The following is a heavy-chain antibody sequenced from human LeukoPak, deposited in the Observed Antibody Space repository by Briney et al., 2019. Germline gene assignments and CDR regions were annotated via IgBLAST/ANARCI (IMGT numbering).Heavy chain of an antibody. CDR3: ARVPHYYGSGSYNRGLWFDP. Sequence: GASVKVSCKASGYTFTSYGISWVRQAPGQGLEWMGWISAYNGNTNYAQKLQGRVTMTTDTSTSTAYMELRSLRSDDTAVYYCARVPHYYGSGSYNRGLWFDPWGQGTLVTVSS. D-gene: IGHD3-10*01. CDR1: GYTFTSYG. CDR2: ISAYNGNT. J-gene: IGHJ5*02. V-gene: IGHV1-18*01.